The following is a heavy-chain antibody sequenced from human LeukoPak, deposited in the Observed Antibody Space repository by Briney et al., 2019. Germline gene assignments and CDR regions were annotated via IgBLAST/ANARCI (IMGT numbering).Heavy chain of an antibody. Sequence: PGGSPRLSCAASGFTFSSHSMNWVRQAPGEGLEWVSYISSSGDSIYYVDSVKGRFTISRDNAGNSLYLQMNSLRAEDTAVYYCATDDYDSRRPDYWGQGTLVTVSS. CDR2: ISSSGDSI. J-gene: IGHJ4*02. D-gene: IGHD3-22*01. CDR3: ATDDYDSRRPDY. V-gene: IGHV3-48*01. CDR1: GFTFSSHS.